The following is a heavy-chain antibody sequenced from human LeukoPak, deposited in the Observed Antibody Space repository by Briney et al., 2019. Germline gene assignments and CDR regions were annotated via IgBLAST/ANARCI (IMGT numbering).Heavy chain of an antibody. Sequence: GGSLRLSCAASGFTFSSYWMSWVRQAPGKGLEWVANIKQDGSEKYYVDSVKGRFTISRDNAKNSMYLQMNSLRAEDTAVYYCARDEIYYDILTGYRHFDYWGQGTLVTVFS. D-gene: IGHD3-9*01. J-gene: IGHJ4*02. CDR2: IKQDGSEK. CDR3: ARDEIYYDILTGYRHFDY. V-gene: IGHV3-7*01. CDR1: GFTFSSYW.